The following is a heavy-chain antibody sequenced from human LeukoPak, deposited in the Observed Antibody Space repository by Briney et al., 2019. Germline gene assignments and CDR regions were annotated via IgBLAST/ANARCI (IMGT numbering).Heavy chain of an antibody. V-gene: IGHV4-59*08. Sequence: PSETLSLTCTVSGGSISSYYWSWIRQPPGKGLEWIGYIYYSGSTNYNPSLKSRVTISVDTSKNQFSLKLSSVTAADTAVYYCARDSIAARHRWFDPWGQGTLVTVSS. J-gene: IGHJ5*02. D-gene: IGHD6-6*01. CDR1: GGSISSYY. CDR2: IYYSGST. CDR3: ARDSIAARHRWFDP.